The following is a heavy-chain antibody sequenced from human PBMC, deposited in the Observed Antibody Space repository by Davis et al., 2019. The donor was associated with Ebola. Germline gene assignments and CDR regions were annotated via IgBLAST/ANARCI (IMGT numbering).Heavy chain of an antibody. J-gene: IGHJ4*02. CDR1: GGSISDYY. Sequence: SETLSLTCTVSGGSISDYYLHLVRQSPGKGPEWIGFISSSGSTEYNPPLKSRVAISVDTSKNQFSLKLSSVTAADTAVYYCARGRRYSYGPPRYWGQGTLVTVSS. CDR3: ARGRRYSYGPPRY. D-gene: IGHD5-18*01. CDR2: ISSSGST. V-gene: IGHV4-59*12.